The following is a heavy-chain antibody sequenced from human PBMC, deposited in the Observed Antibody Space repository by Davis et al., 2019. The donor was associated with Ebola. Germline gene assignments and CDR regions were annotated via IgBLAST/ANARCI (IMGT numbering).Heavy chain of an antibody. D-gene: IGHD3-9*01. CDR3: ARLDRNYWYFDL. J-gene: IGHJ2*01. Sequence: SVKVSCKASGYTFTDYRITWVRQAPGQGLEWMGWINPNSGGTNIAQKFQGRVTMARDTSISTAFMELSGLTSDDTAVYYCARLDRNYWYFDLWGRGALVTVSS. CDR2: INPNSGGT. CDR1: GYTFTDYR. V-gene: IGHV1-2*02.